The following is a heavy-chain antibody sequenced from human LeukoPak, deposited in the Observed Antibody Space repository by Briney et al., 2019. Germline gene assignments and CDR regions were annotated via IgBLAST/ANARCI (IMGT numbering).Heavy chain of an antibody. D-gene: IGHD3-10*01. CDR1: GFAFNSYV. J-gene: IGHJ4*02. CDR2: IWFDGSHE. V-gene: IGHV3-30*02. Sequence: PGGSLRLSCAASGFAFNSYVIHWVRQARGKGLEWVAIIWFDGSHEDYVDSVRGRFTISRDNSKNTLYLQMNSLRAEDTAVYYCAKTGRYYGAGSGDYWGQGTLVTVSS. CDR3: AKTGRYYGAGSGDY.